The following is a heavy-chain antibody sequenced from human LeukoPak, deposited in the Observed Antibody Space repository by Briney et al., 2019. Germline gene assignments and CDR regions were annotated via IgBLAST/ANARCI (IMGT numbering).Heavy chain of an antibody. V-gene: IGHV3-48*01. CDR2: ISSSGSAI. J-gene: IGHJ4*02. CDR1: GFPLRSCS. CDR3: VRVKGSYFDY. Sequence: GGSLRLSCAASGFPLRSCSIHWVRQAPGKGLEWVSYISSSGSAIYYVDSVKGRFTVSRDNAKTSLFLQMNSQGAEEEAFSYCVRVKGSYFDYWGQGALVTVSS. D-gene: IGHD2-15*01.